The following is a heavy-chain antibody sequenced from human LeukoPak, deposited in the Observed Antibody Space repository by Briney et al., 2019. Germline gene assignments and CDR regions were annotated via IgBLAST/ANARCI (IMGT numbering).Heavy chain of an antibody. Sequence: SETLSLTCAVYGGSFSGYYCSWIRQPPGKGLEWIGEINHSGSTNYNPSLKSRVTISVDTSKNQFSLKLSSVTAADTAVYYCARPLWFGVANAFDIWGQGTMVTVSS. D-gene: IGHD3-10*01. CDR2: INHSGST. CDR1: GGSFSGYY. V-gene: IGHV4-34*01. CDR3: ARPLWFGVANAFDI. J-gene: IGHJ3*02.